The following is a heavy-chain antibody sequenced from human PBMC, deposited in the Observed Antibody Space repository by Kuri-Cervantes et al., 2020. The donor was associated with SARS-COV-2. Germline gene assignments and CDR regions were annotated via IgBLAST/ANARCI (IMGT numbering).Heavy chain of an antibody. D-gene: IGHD3-22*01. CDR1: GGTISSYA. J-gene: IGHJ4*02. V-gene: IGHV1-69*06. CDR2: IIPIFGTA. CDR3: ARDGGNYYDSSGYSYYFDY. Sequence: SVKVSCKASGGTISSYAISWVRQASGQGLEWMGGIIPIFGTANYAQKFQGRVTITADKSTSTAYMELSSLRSEDTAVYYCARDGGNYYDSSGYSYYFDYWGQGTLVTVSS.